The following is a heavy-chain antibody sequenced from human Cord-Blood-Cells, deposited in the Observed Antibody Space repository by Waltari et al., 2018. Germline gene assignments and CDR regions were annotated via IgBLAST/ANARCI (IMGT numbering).Heavy chain of an antibody. V-gene: IGHV4-31*03. J-gene: IGHJ4*02. CDR3: ARARRDGYNPFDY. CDR2: IYYSGST. D-gene: IGHD5-12*01. CDR1: GGSIRSGGYY. Sequence: QVQLQESGPGLVKPSQTLSLTCPVSGGSIRSGGYYWSWIRQHPGKGLEWIGYIYYSGSTYYNPSLKSRVTISVDTSKNQFSLKLSSVTAADTAVYYCARARRDGYNPFDYWGQGTLVTVSS.